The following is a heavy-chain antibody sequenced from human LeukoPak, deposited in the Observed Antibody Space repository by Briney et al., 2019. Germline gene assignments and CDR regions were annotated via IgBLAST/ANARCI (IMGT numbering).Heavy chain of an antibody. Sequence: SETLSLTCTVSGDSVRSYYWSWIRQPPGQGLEWLGHINDRGSTNYNPSLQGRVTISIDTSKNQFSLKVNSVTAADTAVYYCVRDSRYGSGWFEDGLDFWGQGTTITVSS. V-gene: IGHV4-59*02. CDR2: INDRGST. J-gene: IGHJ6*02. CDR1: GDSVRSYY. D-gene: IGHD6-13*01. CDR3: VRDSRYGSGWFEDGLDF.